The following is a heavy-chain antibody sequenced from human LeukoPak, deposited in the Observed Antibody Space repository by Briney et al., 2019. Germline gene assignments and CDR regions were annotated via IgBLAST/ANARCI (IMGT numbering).Heavy chain of an antibody. D-gene: IGHD2-15*01. CDR1: GFTFSSHG. J-gene: IGHJ4*02. V-gene: IGHV3-33*01. CDR3: ARGSSVVGLD. Sequence: GGSLRLSCAASGFTFSSHGMHWVRQAPGKGLEWVAVIWYDGSNKYYADSVKGRFTSSRDNAKNTLYLQMNSLRAEDTAVYYCARGSSVVGLDWGQGTLVTVSS. CDR2: IWYDGSNK.